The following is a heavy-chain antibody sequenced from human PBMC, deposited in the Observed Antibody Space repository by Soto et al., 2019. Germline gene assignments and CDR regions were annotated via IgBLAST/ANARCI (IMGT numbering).Heavy chain of an antibody. J-gene: IGHJ6*02. D-gene: IGHD6-13*01. V-gene: IGHV1-69*01. CDR2: IIPIFGTA. CDR3: ARASAIAAAGDYYYDMDV. CDR1: GGTFSSYA. Sequence: QVQLVQSGAEVKKPGSSVKVSCKASGGTFSSYAISWVRQAPAQGLEWMGGIIPIFGTANYAQKFQGRVTITADESTSTAYMELSSLRSEDTAVYYCARASAIAAAGDYYYDMDVWGQGTTVTVSS.